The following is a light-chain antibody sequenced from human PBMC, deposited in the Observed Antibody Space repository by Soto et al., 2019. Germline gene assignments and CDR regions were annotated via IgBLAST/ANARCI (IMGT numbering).Light chain of an antibody. Sequence: IQMTQSPSSLSASVGDRVTITCLASQSISSYLNWYQQKPGKVPKLLIYAASTLQSGVPSRFSGSGSGTDFTLTISSLQPEDVATYYCQKYNSAPWTFGQGTKVDIK. J-gene: IGKJ1*01. CDR1: QSISSY. CDR2: AAS. V-gene: IGKV1-27*01. CDR3: QKYNSAPWT.